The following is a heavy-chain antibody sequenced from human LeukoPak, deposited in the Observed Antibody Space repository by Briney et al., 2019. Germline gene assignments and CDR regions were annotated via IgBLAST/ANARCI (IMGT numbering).Heavy chain of an antibody. Sequence: GGSLRLSCAASGFTFSSYGMHWVRQAPGKGLEWVAFISYDGSYKYYADSVKGRFTISRDNAKNSLYLQMSSLRVEDTAVYYCTRDPRHFDSCGQGTLVTVSS. V-gene: IGHV3-33*05. D-gene: IGHD6-6*01. CDR2: ISYDGSYK. CDR1: GFTFSSYG. J-gene: IGHJ5*01. CDR3: TRDPRHFDS.